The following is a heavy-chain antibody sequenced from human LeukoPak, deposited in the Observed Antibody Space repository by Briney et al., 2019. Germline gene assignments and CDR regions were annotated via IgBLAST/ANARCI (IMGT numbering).Heavy chain of an antibody. CDR1: GFTFSSYA. CDR3: AKYYYDSSGYYITPPARAPDY. CDR2: ISGGGGST. J-gene: IGHJ4*02. D-gene: IGHD3-22*01. Sequence: GGSLRLSCAASGFTFSSYAMTWVRQAPGKGLEWVSAISGGGGSTYYADSVKGRFTISRDNSKNTLYLQMNSLRAEDTAVYYCAKYYYDSSGYYITPPARAPDYWGQGTLVTVSS. V-gene: IGHV3-23*01.